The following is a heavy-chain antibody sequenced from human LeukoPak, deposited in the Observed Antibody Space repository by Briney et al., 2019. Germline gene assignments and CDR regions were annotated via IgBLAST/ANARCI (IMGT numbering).Heavy chain of an antibody. D-gene: IGHD1-26*01. CDR2: ICHSGISGNT. J-gene: IGHJ4*02. Sequence: SQTLSLTCTVSGDSISSACWSWSRQPPGKGLEWIGSICHSGISGNTYYNPSLKSRVTISLDTPKNQFSLKLSSVTAADTAVYSCAREVGPVTSHRIDSWGQGSLVTVSS. CDR1: GDSISSAC. CDR3: AREVGPVTSHRIDS. V-gene: IGHV4-59*04.